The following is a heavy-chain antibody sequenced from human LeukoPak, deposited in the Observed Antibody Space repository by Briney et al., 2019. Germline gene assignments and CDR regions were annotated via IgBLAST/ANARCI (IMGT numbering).Heavy chain of an antibody. CDR3: AYIAAAALGWGDYYYYGMDV. CDR2: MNPNSGNT. Sequence: ASVKVSCKASGYTFTSYDINWVRQATGQGLEWMGWMNPNSGNTGYAQKFQGRVAMTRNTSISTAYMELSSLRSEDTAVYYCAYIAAAALGWGDYYYYGMDVWGQGTTVTVSS. CDR1: GYTFTSYD. D-gene: IGHD6-13*01. V-gene: IGHV1-8*01. J-gene: IGHJ6*02.